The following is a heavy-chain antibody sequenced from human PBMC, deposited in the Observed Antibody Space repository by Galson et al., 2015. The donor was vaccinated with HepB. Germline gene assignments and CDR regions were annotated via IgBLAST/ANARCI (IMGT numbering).Heavy chain of an antibody. Sequence: SVKVSCKASGYTFTSYAMHWVRQAPGQRLEWMGWINAGNGNTKYSQKFQGRVTITRDTSASTAYMELSSLRSEDTAVYYCARVALYCSGGSCPYYFDYWGQGTLVTVSS. J-gene: IGHJ4*02. V-gene: IGHV1-3*01. CDR2: INAGNGNT. CDR3: ARVALYCSGGSCPYYFDY. D-gene: IGHD2-15*01. CDR1: GYTFTSYA.